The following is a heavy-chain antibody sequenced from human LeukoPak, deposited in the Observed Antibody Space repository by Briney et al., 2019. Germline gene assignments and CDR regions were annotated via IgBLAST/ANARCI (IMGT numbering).Heavy chain of an antibody. CDR2: ISANGQAT. D-gene: IGHD3-10*01. CDR1: GFAFGTYA. CDR3: ARDPYNTILYRLAH. Sequence: GESLRLSCAGSGFAFGTYAMSWVRQAPGMGLEWVASISANGQATYYADSVEGRFTISRDNSKSTLYLQLTSLSAEDTATYYCARDPYNTILYRLAHWGQGTLVTVSS. V-gene: IGHV3-23*01. J-gene: IGHJ4*02.